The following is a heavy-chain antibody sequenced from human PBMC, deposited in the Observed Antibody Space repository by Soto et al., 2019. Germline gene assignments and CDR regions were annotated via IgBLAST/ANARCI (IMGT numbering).Heavy chain of an antibody. CDR3: ARGSYGLDF. CDR1: GITFPNYD. D-gene: IGHD3-10*01. J-gene: IGHJ6*02. CDR2: IWYDGSNK. V-gene: IGHV3-33*01. Sequence: QVQLVESGGGVVQPERSLRLSCAASGITFPNYDMNWVRQAPGKGLEWVAIIWYDGSNKYYADSVKGRFTISRDNSKNTLYLQMNSLRVEDTAVYYCARGSYGLDFWGQGTTLTVSS.